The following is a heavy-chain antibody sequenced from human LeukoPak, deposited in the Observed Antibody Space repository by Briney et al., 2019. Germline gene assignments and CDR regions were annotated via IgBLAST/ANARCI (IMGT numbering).Heavy chain of an antibody. V-gene: IGHV3-21*01. CDR1: GFTFSSYS. CDR3: ARDRVAGWVD. J-gene: IGHJ4*02. D-gene: IGHD6-19*01. CDR2: ISSSRSYI. Sequence: GGSLRLSCAASGFTFSSYSMNWVRQAPGKGLEWVSSISSSRSYIYYADSVKGRFTISRDNSKNTLYLQMNSLRAEDTAMYYCARDRVAGWVDWGQGTLVTVSS.